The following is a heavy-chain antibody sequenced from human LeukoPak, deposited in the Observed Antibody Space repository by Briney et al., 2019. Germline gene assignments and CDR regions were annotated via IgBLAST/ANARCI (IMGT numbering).Heavy chain of an antibody. CDR1: GYTFTCYY. CDR2: INPNSGGT. J-gene: IGHJ6*02. CDR3: ARFVAVVSSSWSPSGYYGMDV. Sequence: ASVKVSCKASGYTFTCYYMHWVRQAPGQGLEWMGWINPNSGGTNYAQKFQGRVTMTRDTSISTAYMELSRLRSDDTAVYYCARFVAVVSSSWSPSGYYGMDVWGQGTTVTVSS. D-gene: IGHD6-13*01. V-gene: IGHV1-2*02.